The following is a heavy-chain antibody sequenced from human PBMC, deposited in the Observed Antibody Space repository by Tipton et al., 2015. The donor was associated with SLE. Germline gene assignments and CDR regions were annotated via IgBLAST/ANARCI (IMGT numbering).Heavy chain of an antibody. V-gene: IGHV4-59*11. D-gene: IGHD2-15*01. J-gene: IGHJ4*02. CDR2: ISNSETT. CDR1: GGSISSHY. Sequence: TLSLTCTVSGGSISSHYWSWIRQAPGRGLEWIGYISNSETTNYNPSLQSRVTISVDTSKNQFSLKLRSVTAADTAVYYCAGAWEGYCSGGTCFVLDYWGQRTLVTVSS. CDR3: AGAWEGYCSGGTCFVLDY.